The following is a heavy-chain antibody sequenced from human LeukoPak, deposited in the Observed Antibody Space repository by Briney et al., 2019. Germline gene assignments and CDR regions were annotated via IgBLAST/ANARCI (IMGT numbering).Heavy chain of an antibody. CDR1: GFIFSSYW. CDR3: ARVGYDLDY. D-gene: IGHD3-3*01. V-gene: IGHV3-74*01. Sequence: SGGSLRLSCAASGFIFSSYWMHWVRHAPGKGLVWVSRINSDGSSTTYADSVKGRFTISRDNAKNTVYLQMNSLRAADTAVYYCARVGYDLDYWGQGTLVTVSS. CDR2: INSDGSST. J-gene: IGHJ4*02.